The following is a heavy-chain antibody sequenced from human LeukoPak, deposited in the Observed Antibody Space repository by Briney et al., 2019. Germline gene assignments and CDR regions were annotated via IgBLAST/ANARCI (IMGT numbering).Heavy chain of an antibody. Sequence: GGSLRLSGAASGFTVSSNYMSWLRQAPGKGLEWVSVIYSGGSTYYADSVKGRFTISRDNSKNTLYLQMNSQRAEDTAVYYCAREGNSGSARDYGGQRPRVTVSS. CDR1: GFTVSSNY. CDR3: AREGNSGSARDY. CDR2: IYSGGST. J-gene: IGHJ4*02. D-gene: IGHD1-26*01. V-gene: IGHV3-66*01.